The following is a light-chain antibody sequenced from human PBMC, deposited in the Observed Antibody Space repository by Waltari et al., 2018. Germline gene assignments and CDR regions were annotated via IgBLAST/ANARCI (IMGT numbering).Light chain of an antibody. J-gene: IGLJ2*01. V-gene: IGLV2-14*01. CDR3: SSYTESGARV. CDR2: EVY. CDR1: SNDVGTYTY. Sequence: QSGLTQPASVSGSPGQSITIPCTGTSNDVGTYTYVSWYQHHPDRAPLLLIYEVYNRPSGIYTRFSGSKSGNTASLTISGLLAEDEAVYYCSSYTESGARVFGGGTKVTV.